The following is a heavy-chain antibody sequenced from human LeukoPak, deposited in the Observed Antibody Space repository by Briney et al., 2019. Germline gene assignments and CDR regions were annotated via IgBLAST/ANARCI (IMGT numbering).Heavy chain of an antibody. D-gene: IGHD6-13*01. Sequence: EASVKVSCKASGYTFTGYYMHWVRQAPGQGLEWMGWINPNSGGTNYAQKFQGRVTMTRDTSISTAYMELSRLRSDDTAVYYCAREIAAAAFAFDYWGQGTLVTVSS. J-gene: IGHJ4*02. CDR2: INPNSGGT. V-gene: IGHV1-2*02. CDR1: GYTFTGYY. CDR3: AREIAAAAFAFDY.